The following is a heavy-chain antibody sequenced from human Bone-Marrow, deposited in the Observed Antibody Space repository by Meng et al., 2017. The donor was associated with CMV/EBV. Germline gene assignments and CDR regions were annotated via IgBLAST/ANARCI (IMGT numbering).Heavy chain of an antibody. V-gene: IGHV3-7*01. CDR2: IKQDGSEK. CDR1: GFTFSNYW. D-gene: IGHD2-15*01. CDR3: ARDIVIGGAYYYYYGMDV. Sequence: GGSLRLSCAGSGFTFSNYWMSWVRQAPGKGLEWVANIKQDGSEKYYVDSVKGRFTITRDNAKNSLYLQMNSLRAEDTAVYYCARDIVIGGAYYYYYGMDVWGQGTTVTVSS. J-gene: IGHJ6*02.